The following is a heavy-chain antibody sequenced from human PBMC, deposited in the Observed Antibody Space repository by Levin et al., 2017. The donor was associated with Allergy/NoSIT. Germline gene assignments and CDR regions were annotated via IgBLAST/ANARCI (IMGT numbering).Heavy chain of an antibody. D-gene: IGHD3-3*01. J-gene: IGHJ4*02. Sequence: PGGSLRLSCAASGFTFNKFGIHWVRQAPGKGLEWVALISYDGSNKNYAASVKGRFTISRDNFKKTVFLQMNSLRREDTAVYYCAKEGHFGPYYFDSWGQGALVTVSS. CDR2: ISYDGSNK. CDR1: GFTFNKFG. V-gene: IGHV3-30*18. CDR3: AKEGHFGPYYFDS.